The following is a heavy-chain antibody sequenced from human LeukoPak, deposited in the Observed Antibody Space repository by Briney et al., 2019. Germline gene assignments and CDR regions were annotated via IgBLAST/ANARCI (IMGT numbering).Heavy chain of an antibody. J-gene: IGHJ6*02. Sequence: SETLSLTCTVSGGSISSSSYYWGWIRQPPGKGLEWIGSIYYSGSTYYNPSLRSRVTISVDTFKNQFSLKLSSVTAADTAVYYCARQRQQLRTYYYYGMDVWGQGTTVTVSS. CDR3: ARQRQQLRTYYYYGMDV. CDR2: IYYSGST. V-gene: IGHV4-39*01. D-gene: IGHD6-13*01. CDR1: GGSISSSSYY.